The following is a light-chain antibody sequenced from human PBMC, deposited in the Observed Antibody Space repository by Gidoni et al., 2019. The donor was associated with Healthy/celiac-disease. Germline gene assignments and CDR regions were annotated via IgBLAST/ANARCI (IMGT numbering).Light chain of an antibody. Sequence: DIQMTQSPSSLSASVGDRVTITCLASQSISSYLNWYQQKPGKAPKLLIYAASRLQSGVPSRFSGSGSGTDFTLTISSLQPEDFATYYCQQSYSTLMCSFGQGTKLEIK. V-gene: IGKV1-39*01. CDR3: QQSYSTLMCS. J-gene: IGKJ2*04. CDR1: QSISSY. CDR2: AAS.